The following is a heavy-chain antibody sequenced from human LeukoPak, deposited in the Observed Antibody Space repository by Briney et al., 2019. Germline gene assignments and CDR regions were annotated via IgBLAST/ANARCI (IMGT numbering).Heavy chain of an antibody. CDR3: AGRVSTVAGTAQYFDY. J-gene: IGHJ4*02. CDR2: IYTSGST. V-gene: IGHV4-4*07. CDR1: GGSISSYY. D-gene: IGHD6-19*01. Sequence: PSETLSLTCTVSGGSISSYYWSWIRQPAGKGLEWIGRIYTSGSTNYNPSLKSRVTISVDTSKNQFSLKLSSVTAADTAVYYCAGRVSTVAGTAQYFDYWGQGTLVTVSS.